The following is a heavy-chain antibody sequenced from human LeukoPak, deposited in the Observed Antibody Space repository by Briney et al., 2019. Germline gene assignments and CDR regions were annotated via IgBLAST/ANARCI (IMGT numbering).Heavy chain of an antibody. CDR3: ATDIVVVPAAMELGLDY. D-gene: IGHD2-2*01. J-gene: IGHJ4*02. CDR2: ISPSGDIT. Sequence: PGGSLRLSCAASGFIFSSHGMNWVRQAPGKGLEWVSGISPSGDITYYADSVKGRFTISRDNSKNTLYLQMNSLRAEDTAVYYCATDIVVVPAAMELGLDYWGQGTLVTVSS. CDR1: GFIFSSHG. V-gene: IGHV3-23*01.